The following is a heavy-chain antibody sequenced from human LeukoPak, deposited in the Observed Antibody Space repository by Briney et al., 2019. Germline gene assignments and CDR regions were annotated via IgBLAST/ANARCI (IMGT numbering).Heavy chain of an antibody. CDR2: IYHSGST. CDR1: GGSISSSNW. V-gene: IGHV4-4*02. J-gene: IGHJ5*02. CDR3: ARGDSSSWLNWFDP. Sequence: SGTLSLTCAVSGGSISSSNWWSWVRQPPGKGLEWIGEIYHSGSTNYNPSLKSRVTMSVDASKNQFSLKLSSVTAADTAVYYCARGDSSSWLNWFDPWGQGTLVTVSS. D-gene: IGHD6-13*01.